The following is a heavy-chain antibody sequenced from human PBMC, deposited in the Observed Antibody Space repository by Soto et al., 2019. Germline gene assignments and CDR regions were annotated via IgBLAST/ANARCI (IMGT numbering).Heavy chain of an antibody. CDR2: INPSGGST. CDR1: GYTFTSYY. Sequence: ASVKVSCKASGYTFTSYYMHWVRQAPGQGLEWMGIINPSGGSTSYAQKFQGRVTMTRDTSTSTVYMELSSLRSEDTAVYYCAREYRSTMIVVVITTSTSFDYWRQGTLVTVSS. J-gene: IGHJ4*02. CDR3: AREYRSTMIVVVITTSTSFDY. V-gene: IGHV1-46*01. D-gene: IGHD3-22*01.